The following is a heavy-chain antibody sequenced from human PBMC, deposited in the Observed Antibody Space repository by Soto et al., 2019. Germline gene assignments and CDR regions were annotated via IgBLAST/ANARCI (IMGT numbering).Heavy chain of an antibody. V-gene: IGHV3-48*01. CDR3: ATSALKNGYSSGWYNYYYYMDV. CDR1: GFTFSSYS. D-gene: IGHD6-19*01. J-gene: IGHJ6*03. Sequence: VESGGGLVQPGGSLRLSCAASGFTFSSYSMNWVRQAPGKGLEWVSYISSSSSTIYYADSVKGRFTISRDNAKNSLYLQMNSLRAEDTAVYYCATSALKNGYSSGWYNYYYYMDVWGKGTTVTVSS. CDR2: ISSSSSTI.